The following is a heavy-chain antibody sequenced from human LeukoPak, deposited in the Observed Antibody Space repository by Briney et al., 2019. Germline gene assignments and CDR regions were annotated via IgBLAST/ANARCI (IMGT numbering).Heavy chain of an antibody. D-gene: IGHD6-13*01. J-gene: IGHJ6*02. CDR2: ISWNSGSI. V-gene: IGHV3-9*01. CDR1: GFTFDDYA. CDR3: ANSIAAAGGYYYGMDV. Sequence: SLRLSCAASGFTFDDYAMHWVRHAPGKGLEWVSGISWNSGSIVYADSVKGRFTISRDNAKNSLYLQMNSLRAEDTALYYCANSIAAAGGYYYGMDVWGQGTTVTVSS.